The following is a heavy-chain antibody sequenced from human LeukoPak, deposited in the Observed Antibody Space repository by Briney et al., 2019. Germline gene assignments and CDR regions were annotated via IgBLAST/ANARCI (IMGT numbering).Heavy chain of an antibody. D-gene: IGHD3-10*01. CDR2: ITSAGGTT. V-gene: IGHV3-23*01. CDR3: AKDRPNYYGTDGHYYRRDGDS. Sequence: GGSLRLSCAASKFTFSIYAMSWARQAPGKGLEWVSSITSAGGTTWYAGSVKGRFTISRDNSKNTVYLQMNSLRVEDTAVYYCAKDRPNYYGTDGHYYRRDGDSWGQGTLVTVSS. CDR1: KFTFSIYA. J-gene: IGHJ5*01.